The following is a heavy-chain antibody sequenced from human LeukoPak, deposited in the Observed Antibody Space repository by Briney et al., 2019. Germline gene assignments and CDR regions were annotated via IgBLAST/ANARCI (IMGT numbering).Heavy chain of an antibody. V-gene: IGHV4-59*01. CDR1: VGPISGSY. D-gene: IGHD5-18*01. CDR3: ARGWDTGYGYYGMDV. Sequence: SETLSFTCTVPVGPISGSYLSWIGQSPGKGLEWIGNIYDSGSTNYNPSLRSRVVMSVDTSKTQVSLKVRSVTAADTAVYYCARGWDTGYGYYGMDVWGQGTTVTVSS. J-gene: IGHJ6*02. CDR2: IYDSGST.